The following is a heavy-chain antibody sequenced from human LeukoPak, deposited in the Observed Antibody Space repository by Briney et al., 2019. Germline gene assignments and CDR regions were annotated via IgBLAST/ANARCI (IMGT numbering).Heavy chain of an antibody. D-gene: IGHD6-19*01. V-gene: IGHV3-23*01. Sequence: GGSLRLSCAASGFTFSSYAMSWVRQAPGKGLEWVSAISGSGGSTYYADPVKGRFTISRDNSKNTLYLQMNSLRAEDTAVYYCATDTYSSGWLDYWGQGTLVTVSS. CDR2: ISGSGGST. CDR1: GFTFSSYA. CDR3: ATDTYSSGWLDY. J-gene: IGHJ4*02.